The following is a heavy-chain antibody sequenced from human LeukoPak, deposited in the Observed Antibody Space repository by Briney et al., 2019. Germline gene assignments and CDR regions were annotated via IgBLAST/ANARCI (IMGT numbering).Heavy chain of an antibody. J-gene: IGHJ4*02. CDR2: FDPEDGET. D-gene: IGHD1-26*01. CDR1: GYTLTELS. Sequence: ASVKVSCKVSGYTLTELSMHWVRQAPGKGLEWMGGFDPEDGETIYAQKFQGRVTMTEDTSTDTAYMELSSLRSEDTAVYYCATYVIPSGSYRSRFDYWGQGTLVTVS. CDR3: ATYVIPSGSYRSRFDY. V-gene: IGHV1-24*01.